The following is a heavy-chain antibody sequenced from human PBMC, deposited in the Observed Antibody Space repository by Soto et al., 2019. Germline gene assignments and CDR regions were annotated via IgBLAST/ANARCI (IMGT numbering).Heavy chain of an antibody. V-gene: IGHV3-23*01. CDR2: ISGSGSSV. CDR3: AKVRASYLSASYFYYGLEV. D-gene: IGHD2-21*01. Sequence: EVQLLESGGGLVRPGGSLRLSCAASGFTFSHYVLSWVRQAPGGGLEWFPSISGSGSSVYLADSVRGRFAMSRDLSTNTVSLQMNSLTVEDTAIYYCAKVRASYLSASYFYYGLEVWGQGTTVTVSS. CDR1: GFTFSHYV. J-gene: IGHJ6*02.